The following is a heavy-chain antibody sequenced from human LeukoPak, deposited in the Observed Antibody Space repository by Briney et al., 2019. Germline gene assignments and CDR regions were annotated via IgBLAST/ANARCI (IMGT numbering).Heavy chain of an antibody. V-gene: IGHV1-18*01. J-gene: IGHJ4*02. Sequence: GASVKVSCKASGYTFTSYGISWVRQAPGQGLEWMGWISAYNGNTNYAQKLQGRVTMTTDTSTSTAYMELRSLRSDDTAVYYCARVSGTRPNSSSGYWGQGTLVTVSS. CDR1: GYTFTSYG. CDR3: ARVSGTRPNSSSGY. CDR2: ISAYNGNT. D-gene: IGHD6-6*01.